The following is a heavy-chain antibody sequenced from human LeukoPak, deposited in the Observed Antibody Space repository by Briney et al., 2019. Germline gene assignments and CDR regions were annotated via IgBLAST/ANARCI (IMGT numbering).Heavy chain of an antibody. V-gene: IGHV4-4*09. CDR2: IYTSGST. Sequence: SETLSLTCTVSGGSISSYYWSWIRQPPGKGLEWIGYIYTSGSTNYNPSLKSRVTISVDPSKNQFSLKLSSVTAADTAVYYCARLYSPYDSSGYYLNYFDYWGQGTLVTVSS. J-gene: IGHJ4*02. D-gene: IGHD3-22*01. CDR1: GGSISSYY. CDR3: ARLYSPYDSSGYYLNYFDY.